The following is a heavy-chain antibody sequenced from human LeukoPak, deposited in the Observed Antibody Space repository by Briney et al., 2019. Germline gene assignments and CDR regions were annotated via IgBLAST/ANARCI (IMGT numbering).Heavy chain of an antibody. D-gene: IGHD3-22*01. CDR2: ISSSSSYI. V-gene: IGHV3-21*01. J-gene: IGHJ4*02. Sequence: GGSLRLSCAASGFTFSSYSMNWVRQAPGKGLEWVSSISSSSSYINYADSVKGRFTISRDNAKNSLYLQMNSLRAEDTAVYYCARVGPDSSGYYYYFDYWGQGTLVTVSS. CDR3: ARVGPDSSGYYYYFDY. CDR1: GFTFSSYS.